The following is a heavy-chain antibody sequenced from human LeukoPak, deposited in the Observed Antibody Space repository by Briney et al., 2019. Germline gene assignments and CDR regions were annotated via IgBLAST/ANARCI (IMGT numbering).Heavy chain of an antibody. V-gene: IGHV3-23*01. CDR3: ARPRGSGYHHGRFDY. J-gene: IGHJ4*02. D-gene: IGHD5-12*01. Sequence: GGSLRLSCAASGFTFANYGMSWVRQAPGKGLEWVSAISGSGDNTYYADSVKGRFTISRDNSKNTLYLQMDSLRAEDTALYYCARPRGSGYHHGRFDYWGQGTLVTVSS. CDR1: GFTFANYG. CDR2: ISGSGDNT.